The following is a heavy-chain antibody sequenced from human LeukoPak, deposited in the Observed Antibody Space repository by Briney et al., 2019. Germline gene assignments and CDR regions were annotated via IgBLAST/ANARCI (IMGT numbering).Heavy chain of an antibody. V-gene: IGHV3-23*01. D-gene: IGHD3-10*01. J-gene: IGHJ6*02. CDR2: ISGSGGST. CDR3: AKGEGLWFGESVPYYYYGMDV. Sequence: GGSLRLSCAASGFTFSSYAMSWVRQAPGKGLEWVSAISGSGGSTYYADSVKGRFTISRDNSKNTLYLQMNSLRAEDTAVYYCAKGEGLWFGESVPYYYYGMDVWGQGTTVTVSS. CDR1: GFTFSSYA.